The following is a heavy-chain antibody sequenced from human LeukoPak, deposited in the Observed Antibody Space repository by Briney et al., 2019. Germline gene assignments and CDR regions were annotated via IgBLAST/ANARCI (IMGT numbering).Heavy chain of an antibody. V-gene: IGHV1-8*01. CDR1: GYTFTSYD. CDR3: ARGLRYCSGGSCYAIDY. J-gene: IGHJ4*02. D-gene: IGHD2-15*01. CDR2: MNPNSGNT. Sequence: ASVKVSCKASGYTFTSYDINWVRQATGQGLEWMGWMNPNSGNTGYAQKFQGRVTMTRNTSISTAYMELSSLRSEDTAVYYCARGLRYCSGGSCYAIDYWGQGTLVTVSS.